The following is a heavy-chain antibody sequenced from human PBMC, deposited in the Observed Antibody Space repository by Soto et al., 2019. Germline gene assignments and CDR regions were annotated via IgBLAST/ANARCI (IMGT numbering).Heavy chain of an antibody. CDR3: GRLEGLATISYYFDY. Sequence: SQTLSLTCTVSVGSVISSSYYWGWVRQPPGKGLEWIGSVYYSGSTYYNPSLESRVTISVDKSKNQFSLKLMSLSAADTAVYYCGRLEGLATISYYFDYWGQGALVTGSS. D-gene: IGHD3-16*02. CDR1: VGSVISSSYY. CDR2: VYYSGST. J-gene: IGHJ4*02. V-gene: IGHV4-39*01.